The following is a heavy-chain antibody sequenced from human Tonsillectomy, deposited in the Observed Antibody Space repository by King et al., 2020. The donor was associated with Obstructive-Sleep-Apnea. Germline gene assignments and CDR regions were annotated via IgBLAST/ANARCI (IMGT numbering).Heavy chain of an antibody. D-gene: IGHD5-12*01. J-gene: IGHJ3*02. Sequence: QLQESGPGLVKPSETLSLTCTVSGGSISSYYWSWIRQPPGKGLEWIGYIYYSGSTNYNPSLKSRVTISVDTSKNQFSLKLSSVTAADTAVYYCARGRGGGYSGYPFDIWGQGTMVTVSS. V-gene: IGHV4-59*01. CDR1: GGSISSYY. CDR2: IYYSGST. CDR3: ARGRGGGYSGYPFDI.